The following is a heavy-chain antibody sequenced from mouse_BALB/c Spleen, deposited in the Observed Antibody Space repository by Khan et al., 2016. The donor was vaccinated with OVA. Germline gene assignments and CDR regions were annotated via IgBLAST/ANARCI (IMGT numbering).Heavy chain of an antibody. V-gene: IGHV2-9*02. D-gene: IGHD1-1*01. CDR2: IWAGGST. Sequence: QVQLKESGPGLVAPSQSLSITCTVSGFSLTSYGVHWVRQPPGKGLEWLGVIWAGGSTNYNSARMSRLSISKDNSKSQVFLKMNKLPTEDNTMYYCAGLYYYGSSFYAMDYWGQGTSVTVSS. CDR1: GFSLTSYG. J-gene: IGHJ4*01. CDR3: AGLYYYGSSFYAMDY.